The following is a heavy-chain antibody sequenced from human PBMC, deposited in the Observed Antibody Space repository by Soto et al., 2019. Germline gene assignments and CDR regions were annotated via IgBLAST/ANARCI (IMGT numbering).Heavy chain of an antibody. CDR1: GFSLSNARMG. J-gene: IGHJ4*02. CDR3: ARIRVAGTTIVLDY. D-gene: IGHD1-7*01. V-gene: IGHV2-26*01. Sequence: QVTLKESGPVLVKPTETLTLTCTVSGFSLSNARMGVSWIRQPPGKALEWLAHIFSNDEKSYSTSLKSRLTISKDTSKSQVVLTMTNMDPVDTATYYCARIRVAGTTIVLDYWGQGTLVTVSS. CDR2: IFSNDEK.